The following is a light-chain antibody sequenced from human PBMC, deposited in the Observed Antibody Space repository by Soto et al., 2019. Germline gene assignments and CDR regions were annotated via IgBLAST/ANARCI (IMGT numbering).Light chain of an antibody. CDR3: QSYDSRLGGYV. V-gene: IGLV1-40*01. CDR1: SSNIGAGYD. CDR2: DNN. Sequence: QSVLTQPPSVSGAPGHRVTISCTGSSSNIGAGYDVHWYQQLPGTAPKLLIYDNNNRPSGVPDRFSGSKSGTSASLAITGLQAEDEADYYCQSYDSRLGGYVFGTGTKLTVL. J-gene: IGLJ1*01.